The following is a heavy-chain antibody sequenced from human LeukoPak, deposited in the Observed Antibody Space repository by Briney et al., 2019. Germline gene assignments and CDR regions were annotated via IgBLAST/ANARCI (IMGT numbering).Heavy chain of an antibody. V-gene: IGHV3-21*06. CDR1: GFTFSSYY. CDR3: ARGLCGSDCYDY. CDR2: ISGNSETI. Sequence: GGSLRLSCAASGFTFSSYYINWVRQAPGKGLAWVSSISGNSETIYYVDSVKGRFTISRDNAKNSLYLQMNSLRAEDTAVYYCARGLCGSDCYDYWGQGTLVSVSS. J-gene: IGHJ4*02. D-gene: IGHD2-21*01.